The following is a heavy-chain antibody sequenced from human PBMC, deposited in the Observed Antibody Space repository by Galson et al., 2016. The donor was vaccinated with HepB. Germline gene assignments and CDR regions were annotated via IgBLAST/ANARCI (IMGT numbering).Heavy chain of an antibody. CDR3: ARHDYGDFLFDY. V-gene: IGHV4-39*01. D-gene: IGHD4-17*01. CDR2: MYYSGST. J-gene: IGHJ4*02. Sequence: SETLSLTCAVSGGSIRSSRHYWGWIRQPPGKGLEWIASMYYSGSTYYNPSLKSRVTISVDTSKNHLSLELSSVTAAATAMYYCARHDYGDFLFDYWGQGTLVIVSS. CDR1: GGSIRSSRHY.